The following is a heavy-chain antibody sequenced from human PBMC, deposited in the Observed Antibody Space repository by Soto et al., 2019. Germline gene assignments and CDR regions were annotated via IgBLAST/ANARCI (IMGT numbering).Heavy chain of an antibody. CDR3: ARENSSGWPDTPIDY. D-gene: IGHD6-19*01. Sequence: KTSETLSLTCTVSGGSISSGDYYWSWIRQPPGKGLEWIGYIYYSGSTYYNPSLKSRVTISVDTSKNQFSLKLSSVTAADTAVYYCARENSSGWPDTPIDYWGQGTLVTVSS. CDR1: GGSISSGDYY. V-gene: IGHV4-30-4*01. J-gene: IGHJ4*02. CDR2: IYYSGST.